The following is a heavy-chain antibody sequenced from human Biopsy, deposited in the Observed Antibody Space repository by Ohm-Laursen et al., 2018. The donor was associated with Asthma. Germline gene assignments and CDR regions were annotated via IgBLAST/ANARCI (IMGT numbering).Heavy chain of an antibody. D-gene: IGHD6-19*01. CDR1: GFPFRGFG. J-gene: IGHJ4*02. CDR2: ISGGGPST. Sequence: GSLRLSCAASGFPFRGFGMTWVRQAPGRGLEWVATISGGGPSTFYAASVKGRFTISSDTLKNTVFLHLSSLRAEDTAVYYCAKESGTVGWHADYLEEWGRGTLVTVSS. CDR3: AKESGTVGWHADYLEE. V-gene: IGHV3-23*01.